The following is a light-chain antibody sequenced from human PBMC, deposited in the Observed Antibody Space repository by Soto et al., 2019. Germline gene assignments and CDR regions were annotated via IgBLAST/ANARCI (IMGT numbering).Light chain of an antibody. J-gene: IGKJ5*01. Sequence: DIQMTQSPSSLSASVEDRVIITCRASQSISNHLNWYQQKPGKAPKLLIFAASSLQSGVPSRFSGSRSGPDFTLTISSLQPEDFATYYCQQSYSSPITFGQGTRLESK. CDR1: QSISNH. V-gene: IGKV1-39*01. CDR3: QQSYSSPIT. CDR2: AAS.